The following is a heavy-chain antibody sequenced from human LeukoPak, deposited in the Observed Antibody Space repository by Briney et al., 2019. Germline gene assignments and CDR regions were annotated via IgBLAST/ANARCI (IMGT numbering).Heavy chain of an antibody. V-gene: IGHV3-48*03. CDR1: GFTFSSYE. D-gene: IGHD2-15*01. CDR2: ISRSGTTT. J-gene: IGHJ4*02. CDR3: AREDCAGPSCSAGSAHYFDY. Sequence: PGGSLRLSCAVSGFTFSSYEMNWVRQAPGKGLEWVSYISRSGTTTHYADSVKGRFTISRDNAGKSLYLQMNSLRAEDTAIYYCAREDCAGPSCSAGSAHYFDYWGQGTLVTVSS.